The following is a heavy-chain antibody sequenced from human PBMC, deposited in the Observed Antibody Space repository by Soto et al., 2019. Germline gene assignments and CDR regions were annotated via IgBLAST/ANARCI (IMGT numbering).Heavy chain of an antibody. CDR1: GGSISSDNW. CDR3: ARHQGSHPGE. V-gene: IGHV4-4*02. D-gene: IGHD6-13*01. CDR2: IYHSGST. Sequence: QVQLQVSGPGLVRPSGTLSLTCAVSGGSISSDNWWSWVRQPPWKGLEWIGEIYHSGSTNYNPSPKGRITMSVGPSKTLFSLTLNSVTAADTAFYVCARHQGSHPGEWGQGTLVTVSS. J-gene: IGHJ4*02.